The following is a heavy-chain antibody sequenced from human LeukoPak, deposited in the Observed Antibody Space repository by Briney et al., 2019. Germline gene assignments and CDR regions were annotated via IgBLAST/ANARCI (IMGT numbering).Heavy chain of an antibody. V-gene: IGHV3-23*01. J-gene: IGHJ4*02. D-gene: IGHD1-26*01. CDR2: ITGSGGTT. Sequence: QPGGSLRLSCVASGLTFSSHAMTWVRQTPGKGLEWVSGITGSGGTTYHADSVKGRFTISRDNSKNTLYLQMNNPRAEDTAVYYCASRPASETYFAVFDYWGQGTLVTVSS. CDR1: GLTFSSHA. CDR3: ASRPASETYFAVFDY.